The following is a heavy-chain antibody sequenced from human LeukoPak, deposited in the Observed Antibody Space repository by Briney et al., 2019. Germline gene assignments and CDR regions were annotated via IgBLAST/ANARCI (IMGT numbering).Heavy chain of an antibody. D-gene: IGHD5-12*01. J-gene: IGHJ4*02. Sequence: GESLKISCKGSGYSFTSYWIGWVRQMPGKGLEWMGIVYPGDSDTRYSPSFQGRVTMSADKAISAAYLQWSSLKASDTAMYYCARRTSGYDFDYWAQGTLVTVSS. CDR2: VYPGDSDT. V-gene: IGHV5-51*01. CDR3: ARRTSGYDFDY. CDR1: GYSFTSYW.